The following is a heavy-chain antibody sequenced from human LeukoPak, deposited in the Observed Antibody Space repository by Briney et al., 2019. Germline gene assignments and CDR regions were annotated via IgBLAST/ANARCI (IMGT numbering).Heavy chain of an antibody. CDR3: AREGIAAAGYFDY. CDR2: INPNSGGT. CDR1: VYTFTVYY. V-gene: IGHV1-2*02. D-gene: IGHD6-13*01. J-gene: IGHJ4*02. Sequence: ASVKVSCTASVYTFTVYYMHWVRQAPGQGLEWMGWINPNSGGTNYAQKFQGRVTMTRDTSISTAYMELSRLRSDDTAVYYCAREGIAAAGYFDYWGQGTLVTVSS.